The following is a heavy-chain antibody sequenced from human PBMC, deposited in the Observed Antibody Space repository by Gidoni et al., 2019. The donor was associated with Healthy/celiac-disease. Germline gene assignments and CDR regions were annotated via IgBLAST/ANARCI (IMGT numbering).Heavy chain of an antibody. CDR3: ARDRYSSGWYNYYYYGMDV. CDR1: GGSFSGYY. Sequence: QVQLQQWGAGLLKPSETLSLTCAVYGGSFSGYYWRWIRQPPGKGLEWIGEINHSGSTNYNPSLKSRVTISVDTSKNQFSLKLSSVTAADTAVYYCARDRYSSGWYNYYYYGMDVWGQGTTVTVSS. V-gene: IGHV4-34*01. J-gene: IGHJ6*02. CDR2: INHSGST. D-gene: IGHD6-19*01.